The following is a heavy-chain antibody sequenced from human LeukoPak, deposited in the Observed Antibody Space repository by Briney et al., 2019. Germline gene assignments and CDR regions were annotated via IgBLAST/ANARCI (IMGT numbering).Heavy chain of an antibody. V-gene: IGHV3-7*01. Sequence: GGSLRLSCAASGFTFSSYWMSWVRQAPGKGLEWVANIKQDGSEKYYVDSVKGRFTISRDNARNSLYPQMNGLRAEDTAVYYCARVQGDGYNEYYYYYGMDVWGQGTTVTVSS. CDR2: IKQDGSEK. D-gene: IGHD5-24*01. CDR3: ARVQGDGYNEYYYYYGMDV. J-gene: IGHJ6*02. CDR1: GFTFSSYW.